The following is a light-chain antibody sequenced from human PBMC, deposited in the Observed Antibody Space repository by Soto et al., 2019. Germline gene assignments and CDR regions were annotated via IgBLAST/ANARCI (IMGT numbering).Light chain of an antibody. CDR3: SSYTTSNTRQIV. V-gene: IGLV2-14*01. J-gene: IGLJ1*01. CDR2: DVS. CDR1: SSDVGGYNY. Sequence: QSALTQPASVSGSPGQSITISCTGTSSDVGGYNYVSWYQQHPGKAPKFMIFDVSNRPSGVSNRFSGSKSGNTASLTISGLQAEDEADYYCSSYTTSNTRQIVFGTGPRHRP.